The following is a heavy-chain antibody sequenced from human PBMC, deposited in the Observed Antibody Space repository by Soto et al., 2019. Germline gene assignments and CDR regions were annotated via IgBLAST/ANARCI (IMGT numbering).Heavy chain of an antibody. CDR3: ARDIAVAGTPDAFDI. CDR1: GFTFSSYA. CDR2: ISGSGDKT. J-gene: IGHJ3*02. Sequence: GGSLRLSCAASGFTFSSYAMSWVRQAPGKGLEWVSAISGSGDKTYYADSVKGRFTISRDNSKNTLYLQMNSLRAEDTAVYYCARDIAVAGTPDAFDIWGQGTMVTVSS. V-gene: IGHV3-23*01. D-gene: IGHD6-19*01.